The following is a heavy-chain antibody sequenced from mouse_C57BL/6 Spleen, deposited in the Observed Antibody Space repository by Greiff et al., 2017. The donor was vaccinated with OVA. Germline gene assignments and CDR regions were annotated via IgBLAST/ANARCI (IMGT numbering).Heavy chain of an antibody. J-gene: IGHJ4*01. D-gene: IGHD2-1*01. Sequence: EVQLQQSGPELVKPGASVKIPCKASGYTFTDYNMDWVKQSHGKSLEWIGDINPNNGGTIYTQKFKGKATLTVDKSSSTAYMELRSLTSEDTAVYYCARRDYGNYVYAMDYWGQGTSVTVSS. CDR3: ARRDYGNYVYAMDY. CDR2: INPNNGGT. CDR1: GYTFTDYN. V-gene: IGHV1-18*01.